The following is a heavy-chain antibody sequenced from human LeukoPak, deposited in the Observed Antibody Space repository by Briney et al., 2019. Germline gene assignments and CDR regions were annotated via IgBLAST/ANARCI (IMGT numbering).Heavy chain of an antibody. CDR2: LYYTGST. J-gene: IGHJ4*02. CDR1: GGSISSSY. V-gene: IGHV4-59*01. D-gene: IGHD3-16*01. CDR3: ARGPGRVGGDN. Sequence: SETLSLTCTVSGGSISSSYWSWMPQPPGKGLEWIGYLYYTGSTNYNPSLKSRVTISVDRSKNQFSLKLSSVTAADTAIYYCARGPGRVGGDNWGQGTLVTVSS.